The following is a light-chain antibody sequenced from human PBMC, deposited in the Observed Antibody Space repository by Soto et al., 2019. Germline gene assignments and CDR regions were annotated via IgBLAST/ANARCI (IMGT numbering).Light chain of an antibody. CDR2: GAS. V-gene: IGKV3-20*01. J-gene: IGKJ1*01. Sequence: EIVLTQSPGTLSLSPGERATLSCRASQSVSSSYLAWYQQKPGQAPRLLIYGASSRATGIPDRLSGSGSGTDFTLTISRLEPEDFAVYYCQQYGSSPFGQGTKVDIK. CDR1: QSVSSSY. CDR3: QQYGSSP.